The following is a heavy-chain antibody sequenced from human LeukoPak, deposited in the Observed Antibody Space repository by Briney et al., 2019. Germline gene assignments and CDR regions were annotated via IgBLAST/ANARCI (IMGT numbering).Heavy chain of an antibody. V-gene: IGHV3-23*01. CDR2: ISGMGGGT. Sequence: PRGCLRLSSATPGFTFMNSVTSWGPPGPGKRLGWGSGISGMGGGTYYADSLKGRFTISRDNSKDTLYVQINSLRAENTALYFIARSYGTYDWFDSWGQGTLVTVSS. D-gene: IGHD1-14*01. CDR3: ARSYGTYDWFDS. J-gene: IGHJ5*01. CDR1: GFTFMNSV.